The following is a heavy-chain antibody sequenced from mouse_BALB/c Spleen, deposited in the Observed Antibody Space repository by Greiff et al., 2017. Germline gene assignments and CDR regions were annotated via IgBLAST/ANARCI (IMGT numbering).Heavy chain of an antibody. Sequence: VQRVESGPELVKPGASVKMSCKASGYTFTDYVISWVKQRTGQGLEWIGEIYPGSGSTYYNEKFKGKATLTADKSSNTAYMQLSSLTSEDSAVYFCARSRRYDWYFDVWGAGTTVTVSS. V-gene: IGHV1-77*01. J-gene: IGHJ1*01. CDR3: ARSRRYDWYFDV. D-gene: IGHD2-14*01. CDR2: IYPGSGST. CDR1: GYTFTDYV.